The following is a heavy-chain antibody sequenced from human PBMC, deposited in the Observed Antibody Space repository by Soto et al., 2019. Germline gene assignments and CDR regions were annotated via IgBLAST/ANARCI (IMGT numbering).Heavy chain of an antibody. Sequence: ASVKVSCKASGYTFTSYGISWVRQAPGQGLEWMGWISAYNGNTNYAQKLQGRVTMTTDTSTSTAYMELRSLRSDDTAVYYCARKPWGGGNYYYYYMDVWGKGTTVTVSS. D-gene: IGHD3-16*01. CDR1: GYTFTSYG. J-gene: IGHJ6*03. CDR3: ARKPWGGGNYYYYYMDV. V-gene: IGHV1-18*01. CDR2: ISAYNGNT.